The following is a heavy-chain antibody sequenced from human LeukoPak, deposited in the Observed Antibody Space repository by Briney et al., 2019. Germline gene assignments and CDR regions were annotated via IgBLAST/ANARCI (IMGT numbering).Heavy chain of an antibody. CDR1: GFTFSSYE. Sequence: HPGGSLRLSCAASGFTFSSYEMSWVRQAPGKGLEWVSYISSSGNKERYADSVKGRFTISRDNAKNSLYLQMYSLRAEDTAVYYCARGEQLNYFAYWGQGALVTVSS. CDR3: ARGEQLNYFAY. CDR2: ISSSGNKE. D-gene: IGHD1-26*01. V-gene: IGHV3-48*03. J-gene: IGHJ4*02.